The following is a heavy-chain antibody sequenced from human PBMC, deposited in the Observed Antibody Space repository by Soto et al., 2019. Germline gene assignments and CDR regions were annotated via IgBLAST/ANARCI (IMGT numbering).Heavy chain of an antibody. CDR1: GYSFTSYW. CDR3: ARQDCSGGSCYHRLPFDI. CDR2: IDPSDSYT. Sequence: GESLKISCKGSGYSFTSYWISWVRQMPGKGLEWMGMIDPSDSYTNYSPSFQGHVTISADKSISTAYLQWSRLKASDTAMYYCARQDCSGGSCYHRLPFDIWGQGTMVTV. D-gene: IGHD2-15*01. J-gene: IGHJ3*02. V-gene: IGHV5-10-1*01.